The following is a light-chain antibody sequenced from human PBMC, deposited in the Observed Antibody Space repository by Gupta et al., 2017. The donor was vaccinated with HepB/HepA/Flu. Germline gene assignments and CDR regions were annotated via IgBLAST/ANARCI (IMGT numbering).Light chain of an antibody. CDR1: QSLSSN. CDR3: QQYHFWPPIT. V-gene: IGKV3-15*01. Sequence: EIVMTQSPATLSVSLWDRVTLSCRASQSLSSNLAWYQKKPGQAHRLLIYGASTRATGIPDRFSGSGSGTEFTLTISSLQSEDFAVYYCQQYHFWPPITFGQGTRLDLK. J-gene: IGKJ5*01. CDR2: GAS.